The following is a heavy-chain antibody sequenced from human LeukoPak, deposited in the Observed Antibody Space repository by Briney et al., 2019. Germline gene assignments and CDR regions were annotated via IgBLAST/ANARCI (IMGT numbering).Heavy chain of an antibody. J-gene: IGHJ4*02. V-gene: IGHV1-18*04. CDR1: GYTFTSYY. Sequence: ASVKVSCKASGYTFTSYYMHWVRQAPGQGLEWMGWISANNGDTDYPPKLQDRVTMTTDTYTSTAYMELRSLRSDDTAMYYCARVSHETWEDYWGQGTLVTVSS. CDR2: ISANNGDT. D-gene: IGHD1-26*01. CDR3: ARVSHETWEDY.